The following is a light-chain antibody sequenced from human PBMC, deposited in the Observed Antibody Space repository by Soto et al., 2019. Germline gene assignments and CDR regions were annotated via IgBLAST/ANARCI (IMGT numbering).Light chain of an antibody. V-gene: IGKV1-5*01. CDR1: QSISGW. J-gene: IGKJ1*01. CDR2: DAS. Sequence: DIEITQSPSTLSASVGDRVTITCRASQSISGWLAWYQQKPGKAPKLLIYDASSSESGVPSRLSGSGSGTEFTLTIRSLQPDDFATYYCQQYNSYWTFGQGTKVDIK. CDR3: QQYNSYWT.